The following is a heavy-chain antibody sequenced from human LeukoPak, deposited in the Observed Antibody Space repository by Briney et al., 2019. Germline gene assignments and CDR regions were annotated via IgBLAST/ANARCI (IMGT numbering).Heavy chain of an antibody. CDR1: GFTFSSYA. Sequence: GGSLRLSCAASGFTFSSYAMSWVRQAPGNGLEWVSAISGSGGSTYYADSVKGRFTISRDNSKNTLYLQMNSLRAEDTAVYYCAKDQIIHGAFDIWGQGTMVTVSS. D-gene: IGHD3-10*01. V-gene: IGHV3-23*01. J-gene: IGHJ3*02. CDR2: ISGSGGST. CDR3: AKDQIIHGAFDI.